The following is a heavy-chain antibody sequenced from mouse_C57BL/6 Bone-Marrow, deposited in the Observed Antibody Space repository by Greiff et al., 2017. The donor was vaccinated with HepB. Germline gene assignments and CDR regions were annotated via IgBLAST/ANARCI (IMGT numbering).Heavy chain of an antibody. D-gene: IGHD2-10*01. CDR3: VRHDPTGYFDV. Sequence: EVMLVESGGGLVQPKGSLKLSCAASGFSFNTYAMNWVRQAPGKGLEWVARIRSKSNNYATYYADSVKDRFTISRDDSESMLYLQMNNLKTEDTAMYYCVRHDPTGYFDVWGTGTTVTVSS. CDR1: GFSFNTYA. V-gene: IGHV10-1*01. J-gene: IGHJ1*03. CDR2: IRSKSNNYAT.